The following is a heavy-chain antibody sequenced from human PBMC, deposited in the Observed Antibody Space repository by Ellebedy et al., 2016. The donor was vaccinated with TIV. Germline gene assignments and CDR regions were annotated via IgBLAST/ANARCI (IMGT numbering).Heavy chain of an antibody. V-gene: IGHV3-30-3*01. Sequence: GGSLRLXCAGSGFTFRSYAMHWVRQAPGKGPEWVAVISYDGSTEYYADSVKGRFTLSRDNSKNTLYLQMNSLRPEDTAVYYCARDPRRLRPTEDYYYGLDVWGQGTTVNVSS. CDR1: GFTFRSYA. CDR2: ISYDGSTE. J-gene: IGHJ6*02. D-gene: IGHD5-18*01. CDR3: ARDPRRLRPTEDYYYGLDV.